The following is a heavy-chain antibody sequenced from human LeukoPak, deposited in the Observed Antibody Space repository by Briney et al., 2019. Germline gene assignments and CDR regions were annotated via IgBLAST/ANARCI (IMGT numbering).Heavy chain of an antibody. CDR2: ISWNSGSI. Sequence: PGTSLRLSCAASGFSFDDYAMHWVRQAPGKGLEWVSGISWNSGSIGYADSVKGRFTTSRDNAKNSLYLQINSLRADDTAVYYCASGGYNWNRLDYWGQGTLVAVSS. J-gene: IGHJ4*02. V-gene: IGHV3-9*01. CDR3: ASGGYNWNRLDY. CDR1: GFSFDDYA. D-gene: IGHD1-20*01.